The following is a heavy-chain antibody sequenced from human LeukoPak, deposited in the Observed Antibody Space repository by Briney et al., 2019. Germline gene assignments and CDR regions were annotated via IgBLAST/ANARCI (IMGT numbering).Heavy chain of an antibody. CDR2: ISSSGSTK. J-gene: IGHJ4*02. CDR1: GITFSSYS. D-gene: IGHD3-22*01. V-gene: IGHV3-48*01. CDR3: AREDTMIVVVTNSVDY. Sequence: PGGSLRLSCGASGITFSSYSMNWVRQAPGKGLEWVSYISSSGSTKYYADSVKGRFTISRDNARNSLYLQMNSLRAEDTAVYYCAREDTMIVVVTNSVDYWGQGTLVTVSS.